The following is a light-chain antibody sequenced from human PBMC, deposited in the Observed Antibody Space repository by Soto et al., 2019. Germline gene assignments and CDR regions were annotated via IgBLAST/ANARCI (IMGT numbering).Light chain of an antibody. CDR2: AAS. CDR1: QSISSY. V-gene: IGKV1-39*01. Sequence: DIQMTQSPASLSPSVGERATLTCRASQSISSYLNWYQQKPGKAPILLIYAASNLQSGAPSRSSSSGAGTDFTLTISSLQPEDFATYYCQQSYRTPITFGQGTRLEIK. CDR3: QQSYRTPIT. J-gene: IGKJ5*01.